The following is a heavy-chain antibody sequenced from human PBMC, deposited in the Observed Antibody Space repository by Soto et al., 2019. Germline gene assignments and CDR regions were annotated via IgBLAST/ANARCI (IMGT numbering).Heavy chain of an antibody. CDR2: ISYDGSNK. J-gene: IGHJ6*02. Sequence: GGSLRLSCAASGFTFSSYGMHWVRQAPGKGLEWVAVISYDGSNKYYADSVKGRFTISRDNSKNTLYLQMNSLRAEDTAVYYCAKDRGSSIAARPEDYYGMDVWGQGTTVTVS. D-gene: IGHD6-6*01. V-gene: IGHV3-30*18. CDR3: AKDRGSSIAARPEDYYGMDV. CDR1: GFTFSSYG.